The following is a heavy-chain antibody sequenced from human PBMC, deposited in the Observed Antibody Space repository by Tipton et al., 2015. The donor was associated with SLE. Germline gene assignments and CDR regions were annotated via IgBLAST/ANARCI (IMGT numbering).Heavy chain of an antibody. D-gene: IGHD6-19*01. V-gene: IGHV4-59*01. CDR1: GGSISSYY. Sequence: PGLVKPSETLSLTCTVSGGSISSYYWSWIRQPPGKGLEWIGYIYYSGSTNYNPSLKSRVNISVDTSKNQFSLKLSSVTAADTAVYYCARSDDSSGWLKGFDYWGQGTLVTVSS. CDR2: IYYSGST. CDR3: ARSDDSSGWLKGFDY. J-gene: IGHJ4*02.